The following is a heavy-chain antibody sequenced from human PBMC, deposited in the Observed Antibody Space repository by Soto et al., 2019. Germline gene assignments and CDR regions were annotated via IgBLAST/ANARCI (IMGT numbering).Heavy chain of an antibody. CDR2: ITNDGNNK. J-gene: IGHJ4*02. V-gene: IGHV3-30*18. Sequence: QVQLVESGGGVVQPGRSLRLSCAASGFIFSSYGMHWVRQAPGKGLEWVAGITNDGNNKYYADSVKGRFTISRDNSNNTLLLQMNSMREEDTAVYYCAKVNPCGYKGGIDYWGQGTLVTVPS. CDR3: AKVNPCGYKGGIDY. D-gene: IGHD1-20*01. CDR1: GFIFSSYG.